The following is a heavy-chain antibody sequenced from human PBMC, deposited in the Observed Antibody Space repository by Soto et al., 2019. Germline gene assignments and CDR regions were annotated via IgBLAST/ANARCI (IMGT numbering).Heavy chain of an antibody. V-gene: IGHV4-31*02. J-gene: IGHJ4*02. D-gene: IGHD3-3*01. Sequence: QVQLQESGPGLVKPSQTLSLTCSVSGGSITSGGYSWTWIRHQPGKALPWIGYVFDSGKTYYNPSLKGRLTISVDTAKNLFSLELSSVTAADTAVYFCARGSGYYRNFDSWGQGTLVSVSS. CDR3: ARGSGYYRNFDS. CDR1: GGSITSGGYS. CDR2: VFDSGKT.